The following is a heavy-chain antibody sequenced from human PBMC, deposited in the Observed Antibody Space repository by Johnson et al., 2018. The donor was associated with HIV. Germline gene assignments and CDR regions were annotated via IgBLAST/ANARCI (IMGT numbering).Heavy chain of an antibody. CDR3: ARVTRQGVAFDI. CDR1: GFTVSSNY. V-gene: IGHV3-53*01. J-gene: IGHJ3*02. CDR2: IYSGGST. Sequence: VQLVESGGGLIQPGGSLRLSCVVSGFTVSSNYMSWVRQAPGKGLEWVSVIYSGGSTYYADSVKGRFTISRDNSKNTLYLKMNSLRAEDTAVFYCARVTRQGVAFDIWGQGTMVTVSS. D-gene: IGHD3-16*01.